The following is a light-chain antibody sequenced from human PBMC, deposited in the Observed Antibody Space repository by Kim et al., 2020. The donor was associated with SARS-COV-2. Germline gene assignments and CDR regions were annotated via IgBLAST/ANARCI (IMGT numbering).Light chain of an antibody. CDR1: HSVINN. CDR3: QQRYNWPQT. CDR2: DAS. Sequence: LSPRERATLPCRASHSVINNLAWYQQKPGQAPRLLIADASNRATGIPARFSGSGSGTDFTLTISSLEPEDFAVYYCQQRYNWPQTFGQGTRLEIK. V-gene: IGKV3-11*01. J-gene: IGKJ5*01.